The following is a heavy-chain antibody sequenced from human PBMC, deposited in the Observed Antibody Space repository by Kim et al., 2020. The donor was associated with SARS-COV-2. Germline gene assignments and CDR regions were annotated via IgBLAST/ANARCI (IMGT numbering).Heavy chain of an antibody. V-gene: IGHV4-34*01. CDR2: T. J-gene: IGHJ6*02. Sequence: TNYNPSLKSRVTISVDTSKNQFSLKLSSVTAADTAVYYCARGGRGYGMDVWGQGTTVTVSS. CDR3: ARGGRGYGMDV. D-gene: IGHD3-10*01.